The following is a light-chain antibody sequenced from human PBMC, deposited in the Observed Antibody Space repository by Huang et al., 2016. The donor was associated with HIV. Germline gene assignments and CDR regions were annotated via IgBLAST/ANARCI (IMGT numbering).Light chain of an antibody. Sequence: DIQMTQSPSSLSASVGDRVTITCRASQDIRSSLAWYQQKPGKAPKLLLFAASRLESGVPSRFSGSGSGTDYTLTISSLQPEDFATYSCQQYYTTPRDTFGQGTRLAIK. V-gene: IGKV1-NL1*01. J-gene: IGKJ5*01. CDR3: QQYYTTPRDT. CDR2: AAS. CDR1: QDIRSS.